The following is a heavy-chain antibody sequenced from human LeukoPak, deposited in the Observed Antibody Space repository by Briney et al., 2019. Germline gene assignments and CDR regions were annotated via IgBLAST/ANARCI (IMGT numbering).Heavy chain of an antibody. D-gene: IGHD1-14*01. CDR2: IYSRGAT. V-gene: IGHV3-53*01. J-gene: IGHJ4*02. CDR1: GFSVSNNY. CDR3: AARNY. Sequence: GGSLRLSCAASGFSVSNNYMSWVRQAPGKGLEGVSVIYSRGATYYADSVKGRFTISRDNSKKTLYLQMNSLRVEDTAVYYCAARNYWGQGTLVTVSS.